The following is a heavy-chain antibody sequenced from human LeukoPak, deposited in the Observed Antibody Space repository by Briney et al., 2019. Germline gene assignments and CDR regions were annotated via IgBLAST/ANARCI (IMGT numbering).Heavy chain of an antibody. Sequence: PSETLSLTCVVSGVSISSSSYCWGWIRQPPGKGLEWIGSIHCSGSTYYNPSLKSRVTLCVDAPKTQFFLKLSSVTAAETAVYFGPKGAGGGSTKVFDIWGQGTMVTASS. J-gene: IGHJ3*02. CDR2: IHCSGST. CDR3: PKGAGGGSTKVFDI. D-gene: IGHD2-15*01. V-gene: IGHV4-39*01. CDR1: GVSISSSSYC.